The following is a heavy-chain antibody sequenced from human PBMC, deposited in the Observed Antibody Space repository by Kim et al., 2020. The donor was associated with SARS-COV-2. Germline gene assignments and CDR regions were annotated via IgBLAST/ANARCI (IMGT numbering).Heavy chain of an antibody. Sequence: GSSPGYADSVNGRFTISRDSAKRSVSLQMNSLTPEDTAVYYCVREPSNWGQGTLVTVSS. V-gene: IGHV3-11*01. CDR3: VREPSN. J-gene: IGHJ4*02. CDR2: GSSP.